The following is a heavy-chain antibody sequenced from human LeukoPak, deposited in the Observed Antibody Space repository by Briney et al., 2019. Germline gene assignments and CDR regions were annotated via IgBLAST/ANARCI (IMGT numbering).Heavy chain of an antibody. Sequence: SQTLSLTCAISGDSVSSNSAAWNWIRQSPSRGLEWLGRTYYRSKWYNDYAVFVKSRITINPDTSKNQFSLQLNSVTPEDTAVYYCARDNRYHYHNSDSNDAFDIWGQGTMVTVSS. V-gene: IGHV6-1*01. CDR3: ARDNRYHYHNSDSNDAFDI. CDR1: GDSVSSNSAA. CDR2: TYYRSKWYN. J-gene: IGHJ3*02. D-gene: IGHD3-22*01.